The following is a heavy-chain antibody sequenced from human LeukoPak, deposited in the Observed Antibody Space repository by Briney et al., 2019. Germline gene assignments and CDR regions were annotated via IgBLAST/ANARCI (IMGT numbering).Heavy chain of an antibody. CDR3: ARNPPGSSGFANWFDP. CDR1: GYSFASYW. J-gene: IGHJ5*02. D-gene: IGHD3-22*01. Sequence: GESLKISCKGSGYSFASYWIAWVRQMPGKGLEWMGIIYPSNSDTRYSPSFQGQVTISADKTISTAYLQWSSLKASDTAMYYCARNPPGSSGFANWFDPWGQGTLVTVSS. V-gene: IGHV5-51*01. CDR2: IYPSNSDT.